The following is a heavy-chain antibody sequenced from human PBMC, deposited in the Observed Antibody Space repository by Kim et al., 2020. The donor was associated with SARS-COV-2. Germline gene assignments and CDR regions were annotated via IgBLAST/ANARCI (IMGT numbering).Heavy chain of an antibody. CDR3: AKISGGFWSGPIDY. Sequence: DSVKDRFTISRDNAKNSLYLQMNSLGAEDTALYYCAKISGGFWSGPIDYWGQGTLVTVSS. J-gene: IGHJ4*02. D-gene: IGHD3-3*01. V-gene: IGHV3-9*01.